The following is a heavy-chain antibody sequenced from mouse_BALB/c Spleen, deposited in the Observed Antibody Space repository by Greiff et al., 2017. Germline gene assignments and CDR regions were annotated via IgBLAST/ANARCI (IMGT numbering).Heavy chain of an antibody. J-gene: IGHJ1*01. D-gene: IGHD1-1*02. V-gene: IGHV3-2*02. Sequence: VQLQQSGPGLVKPSQSLSLTCTVTGYSITSDYAWNWIRQFPGNKLEWMGYISYSGSTSYNPSLKSRISITRDTSKNQFFLQLNSVTTEDTATYYCARDYSSYWYFDVWGAGTTVTVSS. CDR1: GYSITSDYA. CDR3: ARDYSSYWYFDV. CDR2: ISYSGST.